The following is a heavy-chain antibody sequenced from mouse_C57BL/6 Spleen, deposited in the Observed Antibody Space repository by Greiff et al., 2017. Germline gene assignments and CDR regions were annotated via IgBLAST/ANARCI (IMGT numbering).Heavy chain of an antibody. Sequence: QVQLQQPGAELVKPGASVKLSCKASGYTFTSYWMQWVKQRPGQGLEWIGEIDPSDSYTNYNQKFKGKATLTVDTSSSTAYMQLISLTSEDSAVYYCARNYCGSSPLDYWGQGTTLTVSS. D-gene: IGHD1-1*01. CDR1: GYTFTSYW. CDR3: ARNYCGSSPLDY. V-gene: IGHV1-50*01. J-gene: IGHJ2*01. CDR2: IDPSDSYT.